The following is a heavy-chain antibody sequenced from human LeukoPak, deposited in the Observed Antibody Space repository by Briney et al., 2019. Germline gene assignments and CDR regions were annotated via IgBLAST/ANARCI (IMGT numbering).Heavy chain of an antibody. Sequence: GGSLRLSCAASGFTFSNYWMSWVRQAPGKGLEWVANIKQDGSEKYYVDSVKGRFTISRDNAKNSLYLQMNSLRAEDTAVYYCARVYNWNYFNWFDPWGQGALVTVSS. CDR3: ARVYNWNYFNWFDP. V-gene: IGHV3-7*01. D-gene: IGHD1-7*01. J-gene: IGHJ5*02. CDR1: GFTFSNYW. CDR2: IKQDGSEK.